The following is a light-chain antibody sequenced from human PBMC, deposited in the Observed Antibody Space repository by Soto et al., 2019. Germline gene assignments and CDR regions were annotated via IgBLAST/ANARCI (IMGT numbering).Light chain of an antibody. V-gene: IGKV3-20*01. J-gene: IGKJ1*01. Sequence: VLAVSPGTLSLSPGELATLSCRASQSVSSSYLAWYQQKPGQAPRLLIYGASSRATGIPDRFSGSGSGTDFTLTISRLEPEDFAVYYCQQYGSSPRKTFGQGTKV. CDR3: QQYGSSPRKT. CDR1: QSVSSSY. CDR2: GAS.